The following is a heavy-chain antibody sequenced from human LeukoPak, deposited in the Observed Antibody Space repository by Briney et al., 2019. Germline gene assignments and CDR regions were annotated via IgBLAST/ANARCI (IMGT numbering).Heavy chain of an antibody. D-gene: IGHD6-13*01. CDR1: GGSISSSSYY. CDR2: IYYSGST. J-gene: IGHJ5*02. CDR3: ARKQQLVRLGFFWFDP. Sequence: SETLSFTCTVSGGSISSSSYYWGWIRQPPGKGLEWIGSIYYSGSTYYNPSLKSRVTISVDTSKNQFSLKLSSVTAADTAVYYCARKQQLVRLGFFWFDPWGQGTLVTVSS. V-gene: IGHV4-39*01.